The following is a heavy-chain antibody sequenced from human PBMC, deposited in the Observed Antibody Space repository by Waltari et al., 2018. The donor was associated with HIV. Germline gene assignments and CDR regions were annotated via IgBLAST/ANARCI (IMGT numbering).Heavy chain of an antibody. CDR3: ARGTWRRGFDY. CDR2: INHSGST. CDR1: GGSFSGYY. Sequence: QVQLQQWGAGLLKPSETLSLTCAVYGGSFSGYYWSWVRQPPGKGLEWIGEINHSGSTNYNPSLKSRVTILVDTSKNQFSLKLSSVTAADTAVYYCARGTWRRGFDYWGQGTLVTVSS. D-gene: IGHD1-1*01. J-gene: IGHJ4*02. V-gene: IGHV4-34*01.